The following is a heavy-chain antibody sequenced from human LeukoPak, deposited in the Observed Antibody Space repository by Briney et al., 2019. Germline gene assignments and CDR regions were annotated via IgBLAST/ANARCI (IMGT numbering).Heavy chain of an antibody. Sequence: GGSLRLSCAASGFTLSNYDMHWVRRPAGKGLEWVSTVGSAGDTYYTDSVKGRFTSSRDNAKNSFFLQMNSLRAEDTAVYYCARDLGYYDFWSGYSRHNWFDPWGQGTLVTVSS. V-gene: IGHV3-13*01. CDR2: VGSAGDT. J-gene: IGHJ5*02. CDR3: ARDLGYYDFWSGYSRHNWFDP. CDR1: GFTLSNYD. D-gene: IGHD3-3*01.